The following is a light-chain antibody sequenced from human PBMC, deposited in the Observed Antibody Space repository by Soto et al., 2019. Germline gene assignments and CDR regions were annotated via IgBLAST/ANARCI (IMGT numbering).Light chain of an antibody. V-gene: IGKV1-39*01. CDR2: GAS. Sequence: DIRMTQSPSSLSASVGDRVTITCRASQNITLFLNWYQQKPGKATKLLIYGASSLESGVPSRYSGGGSGTDFTLTISSLQPEDFVTYYCQQTYNTPYSFGQGTKLEI. J-gene: IGKJ2*01. CDR1: QNITLF. CDR3: QQTYNTPYS.